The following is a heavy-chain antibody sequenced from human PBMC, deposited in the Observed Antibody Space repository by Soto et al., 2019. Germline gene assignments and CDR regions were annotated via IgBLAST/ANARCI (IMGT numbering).Heavy chain of an antibody. CDR1: GGSFSGYY. Sequence: QVQLQQWGAGLLKPSETLSLTCAVYGGSFSGYYWSWIRQPPGKGLEWIGEINHSGSTNYNPSLKSRVTISVDTSKNQFSLQLSSVTAADTAVYYCARSRGKRITMVRGVSFDPWGQGTLVTVSS. D-gene: IGHD3-10*01. CDR2: INHSGST. V-gene: IGHV4-34*01. J-gene: IGHJ5*02. CDR3: ARSRGKRITMVRGVSFDP.